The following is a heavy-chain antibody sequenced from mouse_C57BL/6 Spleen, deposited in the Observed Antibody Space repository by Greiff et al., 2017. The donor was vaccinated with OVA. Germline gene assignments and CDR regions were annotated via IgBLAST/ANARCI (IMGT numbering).Heavy chain of an antibody. CDR2: ISSGSSTI. V-gene: IGHV5-17*01. J-gene: IGHJ4*01. CDR3: ARGFYYSMDY. Sequence: DVMLVESGGGLVKPGGSLKLSCAASGFTFSDYGMNWVRQAPEKGLEWVAYISSGSSTIYSAENVKGRFTSSRDNAKNTLFLQMTRLRSEDTSMYYCARGFYYSMDYWGQGTSVTVSS. CDR1: GFTFSDYG.